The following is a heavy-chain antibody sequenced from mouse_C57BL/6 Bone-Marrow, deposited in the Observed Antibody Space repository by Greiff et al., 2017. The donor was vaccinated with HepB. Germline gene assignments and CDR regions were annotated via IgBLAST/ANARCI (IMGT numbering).Heavy chain of an antibody. J-gene: IGHJ2*01. D-gene: IGHD1-1*01. CDR3: ARYGSH. CDR2: IYPRSGNT. Sequence: QVQLKQSGAELARPGASVKLSCKASGYTFTSYGISWVKQRTGQGLEWIGEIYPRSGNTYYNEKFKGKATLTADKSSSTAYMELRSLTSEDSAVYFCARYGSHWGQGTTLTVSS. V-gene: IGHV1-81*01. CDR1: GYTFTSYG.